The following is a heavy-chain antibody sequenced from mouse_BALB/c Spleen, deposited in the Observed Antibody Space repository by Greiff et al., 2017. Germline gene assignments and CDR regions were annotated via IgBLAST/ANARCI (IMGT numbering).Heavy chain of an antibody. D-gene: IGHD1-1*02. J-gene: IGHJ3*01. Sequence: VQLKESGAELMKPGASVKMSCKASGYSFTSYWMHWVKQRPGQGLEWIGAIYPGNSDTSYNQKFKGKAKLTAVTSASTAYMELSSLTNEDSAVYYCTRRPAMGGFAYWGQGTLVTVSA. CDR1: GYSFTSYW. CDR2: IYPGNSDT. CDR3: TRRPAMGGFAY. V-gene: IGHV1-5*01.